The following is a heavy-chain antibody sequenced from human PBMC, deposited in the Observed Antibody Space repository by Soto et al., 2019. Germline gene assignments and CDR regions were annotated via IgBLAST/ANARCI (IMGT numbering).Heavy chain of an antibody. CDR2: IYYSGST. CDR1: GGSISSGDYY. Sequence: SETLSLTCTVSGGSISSGDYYWSWIRQPPGKGLEWIGYIYYSGSTYYNPSLKSRVTISVDTSKNQFSLKLSSVTAADTAVYYCARAPPNSTNGVCYGLDYWGQGTLVTVSS. V-gene: IGHV4-30-4*01. CDR3: ARAPPNSTNGVCYGLDY. D-gene: IGHD2-8*01. J-gene: IGHJ4*02.